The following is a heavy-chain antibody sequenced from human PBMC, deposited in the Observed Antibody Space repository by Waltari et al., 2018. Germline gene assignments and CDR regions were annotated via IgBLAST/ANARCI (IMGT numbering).Heavy chain of an antibody. V-gene: IGHV4-39*01. CDR3: VRHRLAWYFDL. CDR2: VYYNGNT. CDR1: GVSMDDSSYY. D-gene: IGHD6-19*01. J-gene: IGHJ2*01. Sequence: QLQLQESGPGLVKPSATLSLTCTVSGVSMDDSSYYWGWIRQPPGKGLEWIGSVYYNGNTHRNPSLKSRVTVSGDTSKNQFSLMLNSVTAADTAVYYCVRHRLAWYFDLWGRGTLVTVSS.